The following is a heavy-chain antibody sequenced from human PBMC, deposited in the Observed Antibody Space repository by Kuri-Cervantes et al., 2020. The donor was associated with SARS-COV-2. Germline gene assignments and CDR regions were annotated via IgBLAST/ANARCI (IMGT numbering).Heavy chain of an antibody. D-gene: IGHD3-10*01. J-gene: IGHJ4*02. CDR1: GGSISSGSYY. CDR3: ARTLDYYGSGAYCFDY. CDR2: IYTSGST. V-gene: IGHV4-61*02. Sequence: SETLSLTCTVSGGSISSGSYYWSRIRQPAGKGLEWIGRIYTSGSTNYNPSLKSRVTISVDTSKNQFSLKLNSVTPADTAVYYCARTLDYYGSGAYCFDYWGQGTLVTVSS.